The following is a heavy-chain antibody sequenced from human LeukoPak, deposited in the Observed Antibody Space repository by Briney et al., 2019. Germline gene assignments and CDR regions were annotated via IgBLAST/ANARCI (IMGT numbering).Heavy chain of an antibody. CDR3: AKTSRIQFVPPDAFDI. CDR2: ISGTGGST. V-gene: IGHV3-23*01. CDR1: GLTFSTYN. D-gene: IGHD5-18*01. Sequence: GGSLRLSCAASGLTFSTYNMNWVRQAPGKGLEWVSGISGTGGSTYYADSVKGRFTISRDNSKNTLYLQMHSLRAEDTAVYYCAKTSRIQFVPPDAFDIWGQGTMVTVSS. J-gene: IGHJ3*02.